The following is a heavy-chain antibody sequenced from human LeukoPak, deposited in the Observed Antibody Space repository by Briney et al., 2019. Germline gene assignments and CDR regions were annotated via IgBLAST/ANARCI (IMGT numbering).Heavy chain of an antibody. D-gene: IGHD6-13*01. V-gene: IGHV3-74*01. CDR2: INSDGITT. Sequence: PGESLRLSCAASGFTFSNYWMHWVRQAPGKGLVWVSRINSDGITTSYAESVKGRFSISRDNAKNTLYLQMNSLKAEDTAVYYCARDGSSWANWFDPWGQGTLVTVSS. CDR3: ARDGSSWANWFDP. CDR1: GFTFSNYW. J-gene: IGHJ5*02.